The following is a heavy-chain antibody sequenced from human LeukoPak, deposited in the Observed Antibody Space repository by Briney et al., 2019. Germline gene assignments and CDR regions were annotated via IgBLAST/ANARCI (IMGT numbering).Heavy chain of an antibody. CDR1: GGSIGTFH. J-gene: IGHJ4*02. V-gene: IGHV4-59*06. CDR2: IYYSGTT. D-gene: IGHD3-22*01. Sequence: SETLSLTCSVSGGSIGTFHWHWIRQPPGKGLEWIGYIYYSGTTYYNPSLKSRVTISVDTSKNQFSLKLSSVTAADTAVYYCAASYSSGYSHGDYWGQGTLVTVSS. CDR3: AASYSSGYSHGDY.